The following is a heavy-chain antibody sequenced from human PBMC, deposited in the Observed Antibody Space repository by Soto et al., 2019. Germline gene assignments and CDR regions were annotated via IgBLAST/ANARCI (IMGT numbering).Heavy chain of an antibody. V-gene: IGHV4-34*01. D-gene: IGHD5-12*01. J-gene: IGHJ4*02. CDR2: INHSGST. Sequence: QVQLQQWGAGLLKPSETLSLTCAVYGGSFSGYYWSWIRQPPGKGLEWIGEINHSGSTNYNPSLKGRVTISVDTSKNQFSLKLSSVTAADTAVYYCARARLRRGIFDYWGQGTLVTVSS. CDR3: ARARLRRGIFDY. CDR1: GGSFSGYY.